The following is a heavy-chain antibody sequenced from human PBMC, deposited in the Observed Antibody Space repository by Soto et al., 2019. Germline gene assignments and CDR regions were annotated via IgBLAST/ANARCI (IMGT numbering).Heavy chain of an antibody. CDR2: IYYSGST. V-gene: IGHV4-39*07. CDR1: GGSISSSSYY. Sequence: SDTLSLTCTVSGGSISSSSYYWGWIRQPPGKGLEWIGCIYYSGSTYYNPSLKSRVTISVDTSKNQFSLKLSSVTAADTAVYYCARETVETKPYFDYWGQGTLVTSPQ. CDR3: ARETVETKPYFDY. J-gene: IGHJ4*02. D-gene: IGHD4-17*01.